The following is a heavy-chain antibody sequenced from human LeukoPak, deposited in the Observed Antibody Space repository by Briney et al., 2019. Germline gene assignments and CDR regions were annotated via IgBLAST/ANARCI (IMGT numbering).Heavy chain of an antibody. V-gene: IGHV1-2*02. D-gene: IGHD6-6*01. Sequence: GASVKVSCKASGYTFTSYGISWVRQAPGQGLEWMGWINPNSGGTNYAQKFQGRVTMTRDTSISTAYMELSRLRSDDTAVYYCAFEYSSSVNWFDPWGQGTLVTVSS. CDR1: GYTFTSYG. CDR2: INPNSGGT. J-gene: IGHJ5*02. CDR3: AFEYSSSVNWFDP.